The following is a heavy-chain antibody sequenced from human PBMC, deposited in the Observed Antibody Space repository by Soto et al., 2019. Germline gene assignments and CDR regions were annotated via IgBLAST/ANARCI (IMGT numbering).Heavy chain of an antibody. CDR1: GGSISSYY. CDR3: ARTSCRGGIYYYYYGMDV. CDR2: IYYSGST. Sequence: QVKLQESGPGLVKPSETLSLTCTVSGGSISSYYWSWIRQPPGKGLEWIGYIYYSGSTNYNPSLKSRVTISVDTSKNQFSLKLSSVTAADTAVYYWARTSCRGGIYYYYYGMDVWGQGTTVTVSS. V-gene: IGHV4-59*01. J-gene: IGHJ6*02. D-gene: IGHD2-15*01.